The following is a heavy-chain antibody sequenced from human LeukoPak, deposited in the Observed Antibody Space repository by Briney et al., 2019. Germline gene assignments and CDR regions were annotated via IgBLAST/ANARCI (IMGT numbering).Heavy chain of an antibody. J-gene: IGHJ4*02. V-gene: IGHV3-48*02. D-gene: IGHD4-17*01. CDR2: ISSSSSST. Sequence: GGSLRLSCAASGFAFSSYSMNWVRQAPGKGLERVSYISSSSSSTYYADSVKGRFTISRDNAKNSLFLQMNSLRDEDTAVYYCARGTTGTPSQIDDWGQGTLVTVSS. CDR1: GFAFSSYS. CDR3: ARGTTGTPSQIDD.